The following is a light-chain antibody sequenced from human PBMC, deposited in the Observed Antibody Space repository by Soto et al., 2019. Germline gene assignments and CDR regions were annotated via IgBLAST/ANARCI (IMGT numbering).Light chain of an antibody. Sequence: EVVMTQSPATLSVSPGERATLSCRASQGVGSYLGWYQQKPGQAPRLLIYGASNRATGIPVRFSGSGSGTAFTLTISSLQSEDFAHYYCQQYNIWPPTFGPGTKVDIK. CDR3: QQYNIWPPT. CDR2: GAS. V-gene: IGKV3-15*01. J-gene: IGKJ3*01. CDR1: QGVGSY.